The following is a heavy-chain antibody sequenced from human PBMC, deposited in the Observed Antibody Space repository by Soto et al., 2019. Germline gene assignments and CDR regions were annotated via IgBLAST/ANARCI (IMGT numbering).Heavy chain of an antibody. D-gene: IGHD2-15*01. Sequence: QIQLVQSGAEVKKPGASVKVSCKASGYTFTRYGISWVRQAPGQGLEWMGWVSTYNDNTDYAQKLQGRVTMTTDTSTTTAYMELRSLRFDDTAIYYCAREGPPDIAWFDPWGQGTLVSVSS. CDR2: VSTYNDNT. V-gene: IGHV1-18*01. J-gene: IGHJ5*02. CDR1: GYTFTRYG. CDR3: AREGPPDIAWFDP.